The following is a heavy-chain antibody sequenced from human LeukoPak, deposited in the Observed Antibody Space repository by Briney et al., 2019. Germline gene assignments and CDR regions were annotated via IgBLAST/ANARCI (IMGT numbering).Heavy chain of an antibody. J-gene: IGHJ5*02. D-gene: IGHD3-3*01. CDR2: IKHSGII. V-gene: IGHV4-34*01. CDR3: ARGTYDFWSGYSNWFDP. Sequence: SETLSLTCAVSGVSFSGYYWSWIRQPPGKGLEGIGEIKHSGIIHYNPSLKSRVTISVDTSKNQFSLRLSSVTAADTAVYYCARGTYDFWSGYSNWFDPWGQGTLVTVSS. CDR1: GVSFSGYY.